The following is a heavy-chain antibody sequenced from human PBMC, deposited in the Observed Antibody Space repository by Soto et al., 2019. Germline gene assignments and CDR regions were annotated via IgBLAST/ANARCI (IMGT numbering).Heavy chain of an antibody. D-gene: IGHD6-6*01. J-gene: IGHJ3*02. CDR3: ARVPRRQQLGTDAFDI. CDR1: GFTFSSYA. CDR2: ISSNGGST. Sequence: EVQLVESGGGLVQPGGSLRLSCAASGFTFSSYAMHWVRQAPGKGLEYVSAISSNGGSTYYANSVKGRFTISRDNSKNTLYLQMGSLRAEDMAVYYCARVPRRQQLGTDAFDIWGHGTMVTVSS. V-gene: IGHV3-64*01.